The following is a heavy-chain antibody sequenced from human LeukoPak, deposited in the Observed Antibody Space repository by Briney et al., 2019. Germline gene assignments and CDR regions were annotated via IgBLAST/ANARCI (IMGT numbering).Heavy chain of an antibody. J-gene: IGHJ4*02. Sequence: PSETLSLTCGVSGGSISSYYWSWVRQPPGKGLEWLGYIPYSGTTNYNPSLRSRVTISVDTSKNQFSLRLSSVTAADTAVYYCARTLVNIGDYIFDSWGQGTLVTVSS. CDR1: GGSISSYY. V-gene: IGHV4-59*01. D-gene: IGHD2/OR15-2a*01. CDR3: ARTLVNIGDYIFDS. CDR2: IPYSGTT.